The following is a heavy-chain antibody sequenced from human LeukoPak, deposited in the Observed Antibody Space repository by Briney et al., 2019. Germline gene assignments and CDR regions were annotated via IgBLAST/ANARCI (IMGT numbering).Heavy chain of an antibody. CDR2: FGSSGGPI. J-gene: IGHJ4*02. V-gene: IGHV3-11*04. CDR3: ARAGYYYDSSGYFN. D-gene: IGHD3-22*01. Sequence: PGGSLRLSCAASGFTFSDYYMSWIRQAPGKGLEWVSYFGSSGGPIYYADSVKGRFTISRDNAKDSLYLQMNSLRAEDTAVYHCARAGYYYDSSGYFNWGQGTLVTVSS. CDR1: GFTFSDYY.